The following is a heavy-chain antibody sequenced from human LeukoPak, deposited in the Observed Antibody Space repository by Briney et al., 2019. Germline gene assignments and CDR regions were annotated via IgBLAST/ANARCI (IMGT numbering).Heavy chain of an antibody. V-gene: IGHV4-59*02. CDR2: IYYTGST. CDR1: GGSVSDYY. J-gene: IGHJ5*02. D-gene: IGHD1-26*01. CDR3: ARDNSVGETAWWFDP. Sequence: SETLSLTCTVSGGSVSDYYWSWIRQSPGKGLEWIGYIYYTGSTSYNPSLRSRVTMSADTSKNQFSLKLSSVTAADTAVYYCARDNSVGETAWWFDPWGQGTLVTVSS.